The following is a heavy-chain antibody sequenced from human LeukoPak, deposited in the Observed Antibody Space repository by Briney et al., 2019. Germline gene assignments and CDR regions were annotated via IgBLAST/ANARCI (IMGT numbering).Heavy chain of an antibody. D-gene: IGHD2-2*01. Sequence: GASLRLSCAASGFIISSYAMSWVRQAPGKVLGLVSANSGSGGSTYYADSVKGRFTFSSKNSKNTLFLQRNSTRSDATAAYYCAKEIACIEGYCSSSLILGYWGQGTLVTVAS. V-gene: IGHV3-23*01. CDR3: AKEIACIEGYCSSSLILGY. J-gene: IGHJ4*02. CDR2: NSGSGGST. CDR1: GFIISSYA.